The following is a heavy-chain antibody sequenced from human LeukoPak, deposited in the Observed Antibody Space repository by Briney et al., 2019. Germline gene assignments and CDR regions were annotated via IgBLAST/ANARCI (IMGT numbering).Heavy chain of an antibody. D-gene: IGHD5-18*01. V-gene: IGHV3-33*06. CDR3: AKGKISAYSYGDTHFDY. J-gene: IGHJ4*02. CDR1: GFTFTTNG. CDR2: IWYDGSKE. Sequence: GRSLRLSCAASGFTFTTNGMHWVRLAPGKGLEWVGSIWYDGSKEYYADSVKGRFTISRDNSKYTLYLQMSSLRAEDTAVYYCAKGKISAYSYGDTHFDYWGQGTLVTVSS.